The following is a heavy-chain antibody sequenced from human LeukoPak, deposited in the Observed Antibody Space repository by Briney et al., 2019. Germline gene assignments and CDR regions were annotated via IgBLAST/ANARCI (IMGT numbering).Heavy chain of an antibody. CDR3: ARVTTVTTSFHFDY. J-gene: IGHJ4*02. CDR2: IYYSGST. D-gene: IGHD4-17*01. CDR1: GGSISSGGYY. Sequence: PSETLSLTCTVSGGSISSGGYYWSWIRQPPGEGLEWIGYIYYSGSTYYHPSLKSRVTISLDTSKNQFSLKLSSVTAADTAVYCCARVTTVTTSFHFDYWGQGTLVTVSS. V-gene: IGHV4-30-4*01.